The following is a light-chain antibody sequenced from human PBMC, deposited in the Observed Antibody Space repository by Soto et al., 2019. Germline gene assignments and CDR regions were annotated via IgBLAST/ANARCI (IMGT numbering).Light chain of an antibody. CDR3: QHYNSYSEA. CDR2: KAS. J-gene: IGKJ1*01. Sequence: DIQMTQSPSTLSASVGDRVTITCRASQSISSWLAWYQQKPGKAPKLLIYKASSLESGVPSRFSGSGSGTEFTLTISSLQPDDFAAYYCQHYNSYSEACGQGTKVEL. V-gene: IGKV1-5*03. CDR1: QSISSW.